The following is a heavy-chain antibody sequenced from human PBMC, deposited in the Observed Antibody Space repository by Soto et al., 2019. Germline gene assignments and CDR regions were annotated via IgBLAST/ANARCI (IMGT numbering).Heavy chain of an antibody. CDR1: GFTFSSYA. D-gene: IGHD3-3*01. CDR3: ARDSMSVLRFLEWLSPYYYYGMDV. CDR2: ISYDGSNK. Sequence: RRLSGAASGFTFSSYAMHWGSQAPGKGLEWVAVISYDGSNKYYADSVKGRFTISRDNSKNTLYLQMNSLRAEDTAVYYCARDSMSVLRFLEWLSPYYYYGMDVWGQGTTVTVSS. J-gene: IGHJ6*02. V-gene: IGHV3-30-3*01.